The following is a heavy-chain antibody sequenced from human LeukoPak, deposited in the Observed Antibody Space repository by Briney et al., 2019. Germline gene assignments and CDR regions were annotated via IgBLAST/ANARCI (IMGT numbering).Heavy chain of an antibody. CDR2: ISSSSSTI. V-gene: IGHV3-48*01. CDR3: ASTIHSGSPGR. J-gene: IGHJ4*02. Sequence: GGSLRLSCAASGFTFSSYSMNWVRQAPGKGLEWVSYISSSSSTIYYADSVKGRFTISRDNAKNSLYLQMNSLRAEDTAVYYCASTIHSGSPGRWGQGTLVTVSS. D-gene: IGHD1-26*01. CDR1: GFTFSSYS.